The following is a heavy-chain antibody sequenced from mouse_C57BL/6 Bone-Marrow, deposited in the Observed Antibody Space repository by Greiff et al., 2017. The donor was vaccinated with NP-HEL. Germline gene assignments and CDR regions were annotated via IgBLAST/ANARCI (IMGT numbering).Heavy chain of an antibody. V-gene: IGHV5-4*01. CDR1: GFTFSSYA. CDR2: ISDGGSYT. CDR3: ARGAPYGNPFAY. Sequence: DVHLVESGGGLVKPGGSLKLSCAASGFTFSSYAMSWVRQTPEKRLEWVATISDGGSYTYYPDNVKGRFPISRDNAKNNLYLQMSHLKSEDTAMYYCARGAPYGNPFAYWGQGTLVTVSA. D-gene: IGHD2-10*02. J-gene: IGHJ3*01.